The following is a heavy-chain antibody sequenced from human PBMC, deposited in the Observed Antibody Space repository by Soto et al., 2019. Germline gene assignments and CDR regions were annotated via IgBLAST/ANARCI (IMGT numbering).Heavy chain of an antibody. D-gene: IGHD1-26*01. CDR1: GFTLDNHA. CDR2: IGAIVYNDDT. Sequence: QVHVVQSEVEVKRPGVSVRISCKASGFTLDNHAMTWVRQAPGKGLEWMGWIGAIVYNDDTNYARKFQGRLTLARDTTPNTVYMDQSRLRSDDTAVYYCARGTQGAGGWYFDIWGRGTPFVVSS. V-gene: IGHV1-18*01. J-gene: IGHJ2*01. CDR3: ARGTQGAGGWYFDI.